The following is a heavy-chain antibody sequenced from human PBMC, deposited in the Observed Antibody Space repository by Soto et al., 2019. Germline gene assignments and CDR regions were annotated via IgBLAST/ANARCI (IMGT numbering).Heavy chain of an antibody. CDR2: INHSGST. J-gene: IGHJ5*02. Sequence: SETLSLTCAVYGGSFSGYYWSWIRQPPGKGLEWIGEINHSGSTNYNPSLKSRVTISVDTSKNQFSLKLSSVTAADTAVYYCARGGRWLQLWWFDPWGQGTLVTVSS. CDR3: ARGGRWLQLWWFDP. V-gene: IGHV4-34*01. CDR1: GGSFSGYY. D-gene: IGHD5-12*01.